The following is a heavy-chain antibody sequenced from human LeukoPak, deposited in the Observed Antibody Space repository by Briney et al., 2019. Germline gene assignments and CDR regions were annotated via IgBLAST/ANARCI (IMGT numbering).Heavy chain of an antibody. D-gene: IGHD3-22*01. CDR1: GGSFSSYY. J-gene: IGHJ4*02. CDR2: IYYSGST. V-gene: IGHV4-59*01. CDR3: ARVHNYYDTSGLPGDY. Sequence: PSETLSLTCTVSGGSFSSYYWSWIRQPPGKGLEWIGYIYYSGSTNYNPSLKSRVTISVDTSKNQFSLKLSSVTAADTAVYYCARVHNYYDTSGLPGDYWGQGTLVTVSS.